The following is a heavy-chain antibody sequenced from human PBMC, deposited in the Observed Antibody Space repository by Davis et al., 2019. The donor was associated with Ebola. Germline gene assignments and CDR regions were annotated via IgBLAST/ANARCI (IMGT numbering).Heavy chain of an antibody. CDR3: AKVVPGIVGALYYYGMDV. CDR2: IYSGGST. D-gene: IGHD2-15*01. Sequence: GESLKISCAASGFTVSSNYMSWVRQAPGKGLEWVSVIYSGGSTYYADSVKGRFTISRHNSKNTLYLQMNSLRAEDTAVYYCAKVVPGIVGALYYYGMDVWGQGTTVTVSS. V-gene: IGHV3-53*01. J-gene: IGHJ6*02. CDR1: GFTVSSNY.